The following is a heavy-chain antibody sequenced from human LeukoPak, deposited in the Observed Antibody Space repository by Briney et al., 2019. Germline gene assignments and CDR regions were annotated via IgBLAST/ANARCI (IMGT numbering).Heavy chain of an antibody. V-gene: IGHV1-18*01. CDR3: ARDTHGRQWLVNYYFDY. CDR1: GYTFTSYG. CDR2: ISAYNGNT. Sequence: GASVKVSCKASGYTFTSYGISWVRQAPGQGLEWMGWISAYNGNTNYAQKLQVRVTMTTDTSTSTAYMELRSLRSDDTAVYYCARDTHGRQWLVNYYFDYWGQGTLVTVSS. D-gene: IGHD6-19*01. J-gene: IGHJ4*02.